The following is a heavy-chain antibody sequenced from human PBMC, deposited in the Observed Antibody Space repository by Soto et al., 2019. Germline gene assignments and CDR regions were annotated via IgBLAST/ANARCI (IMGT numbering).Heavy chain of an antibody. J-gene: IGHJ4*02. D-gene: IGHD6-13*01. CDR2: ISGSCCST. CDR3: AKDRLGYSSSWPDYFDY. CDR1: GFTFSSYA. Sequence: GGSLRLSCAASGFTFSSYAMSWVRQAPGKGLEWVSAISGSCCSTYFADSVKGRFTISRDNSKNTLYLPMKSLRAEDTAVFYCAKDRLGYSSSWPDYFDYWGQGTLVTVSS. V-gene: IGHV3-23*01.